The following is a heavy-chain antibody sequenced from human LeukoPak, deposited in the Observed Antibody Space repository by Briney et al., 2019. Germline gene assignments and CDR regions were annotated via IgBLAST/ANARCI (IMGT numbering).Heavy chain of an antibody. V-gene: IGHV4-59*01. Sequence: PSETLSLTWIVSGGSISSYYWSWIRQPPGKGLEWIGFIYYSGSTNYNPSLKSRFTISVDTSKNQFSLTLSSVTAADTAVYYCARVIAAAGTGGYYYYYGMDVWGQGTTVTVSS. CDR3: ARVIAAAGTGGYYYYYGMDV. D-gene: IGHD6-13*01. J-gene: IGHJ6*02. CDR2: IYYSGST. CDR1: GGSISSYY.